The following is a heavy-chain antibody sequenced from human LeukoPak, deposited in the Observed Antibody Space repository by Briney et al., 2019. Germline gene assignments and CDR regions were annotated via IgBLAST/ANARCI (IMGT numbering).Heavy chain of an antibody. CDR2: ISYDGSNK. J-gene: IGHJ4*02. V-gene: IGHV3-30*03. D-gene: IGHD2-15*01. CDR3: ARGPAMAVGSFDY. Sequence: GRSLRLSCAASGFTFSSYGMHWVRQAPGKGLEWVAVISYDGSNKYYADSVKGRFTISKDNSKNTLYLQMNSLRAEDTAVYYCARGPAMAVGSFDYWGQGTLVTVSS. CDR1: GFTFSSYG.